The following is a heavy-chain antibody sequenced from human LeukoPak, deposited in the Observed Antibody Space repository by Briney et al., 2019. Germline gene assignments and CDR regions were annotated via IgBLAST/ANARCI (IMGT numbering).Heavy chain of an antibody. CDR2: IYSGGST. CDR3: ARDPGSGYFDY. J-gene: IGHJ4*02. V-gene: IGHV3-53*01. CDR1: GFTVSSNY. Sequence: GGSLRLSCAASGFTVSSNYMNWVRQAPGKGLEWVSVIYSGGSTYYADSVKGRFTISRDNSKNTLCLQMNSLRAEDTAVYYCARDPGSGYFDYWGQGTLVTVSS. D-gene: IGHD3-22*01.